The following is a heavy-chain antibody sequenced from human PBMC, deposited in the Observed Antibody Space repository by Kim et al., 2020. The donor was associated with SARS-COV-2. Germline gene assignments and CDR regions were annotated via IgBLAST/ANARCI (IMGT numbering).Heavy chain of an antibody. D-gene: IGHD6-19*01. CDR1: GFTFSSYA. CDR3: AKDPDDQRSGWYGGGGY. CDR2: ISGSGGST. V-gene: IGHV3-23*01. Sequence: GGSLRLSCAASGFTFSSYAMSWVRQAPGKGLEWVSAISGSGGSTYYADSVKGRFTISRDNSKNTLYLQMNSLRAEDTAVYYCAKDPDDQRSGWYGGGGYCGQGTLVTVSS. J-gene: IGHJ4*02.